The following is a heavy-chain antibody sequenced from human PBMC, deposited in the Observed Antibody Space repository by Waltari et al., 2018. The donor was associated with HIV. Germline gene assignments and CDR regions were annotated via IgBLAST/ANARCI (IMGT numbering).Heavy chain of an antibody. CDR2: ISYYGDNK. Sequence: QVQLVESGGGVVQPGRSLRLSCAASRLPFSSYAMHWVRQAPGKGLEWVAVISYYGDNKYYADSVKGRFTISRDNSKNTLYLQMNSLRAEDTAVYYCAKGASGWSPGYWGQGTLVTVSS. V-gene: IGHV3-30*18. CDR3: AKGASGWSPGY. J-gene: IGHJ4*02. D-gene: IGHD6-19*01. CDR1: RLPFSSYA.